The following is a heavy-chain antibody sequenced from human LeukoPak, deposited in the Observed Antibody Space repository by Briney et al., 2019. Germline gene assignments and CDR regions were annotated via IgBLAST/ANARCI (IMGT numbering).Heavy chain of an antibody. Sequence: SETLSLTCNVSGASISGYYWSWIRQPAGKGLEWIGRIYTSGSTNYNPSLKSRVTMSVDTSKNQFSLELSSVTAADTAVHYCARESPSGRASDIWGQGTLVTVSS. CDR1: GASISGYY. CDR3: ARESPSGRASDI. V-gene: IGHV4-4*07. J-gene: IGHJ3*02. D-gene: IGHD3-10*01. CDR2: IYTSGST.